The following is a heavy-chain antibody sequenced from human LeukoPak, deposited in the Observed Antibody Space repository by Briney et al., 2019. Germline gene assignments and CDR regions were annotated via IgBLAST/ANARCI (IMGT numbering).Heavy chain of an antibody. Sequence: GGSLRLSCAASGFTFSTYGMHWVRQAPGKGLEWVAVISYDGSDKYSADSVKGRFTISRDNSKNTLYLQMNSLRAEDTAVYYCATSLGYYYDSSGLNYWGQGTLVTVSS. CDR2: ISYDGSDK. J-gene: IGHJ4*02. V-gene: IGHV3-30*03. D-gene: IGHD3-22*01. CDR1: GFTFSTYG. CDR3: ATSLGYYYDSSGLNY.